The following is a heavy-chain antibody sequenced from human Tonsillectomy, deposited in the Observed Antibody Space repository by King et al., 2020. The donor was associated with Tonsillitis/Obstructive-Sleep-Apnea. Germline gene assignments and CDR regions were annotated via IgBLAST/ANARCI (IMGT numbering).Heavy chain of an antibody. V-gene: IGHV3-13*04. D-gene: IGHD5-18*01. CDR2: MGTAGDT. CDR1: GFTFSSYD. J-gene: IGHJ4*02. CDR3: ARTAMVTGGFDY. Sequence: VQLVESGGGLVQPGGSLRLSFAASGFTFSSYDMHWVRQATGKGLEWVSAMGTAGDTYYPGYVKGRFTISRENAKNSLDLQMNSLRAGDTAVYYCARTAMVTGGFDYWGQGTLVTVSS.